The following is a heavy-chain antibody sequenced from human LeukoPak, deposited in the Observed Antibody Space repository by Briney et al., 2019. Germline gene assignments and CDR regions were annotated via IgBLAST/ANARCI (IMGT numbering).Heavy chain of an antibody. J-gene: IGHJ4*02. CDR3: ARLWSTDCSGGSCPHQPNY. D-gene: IGHD2-15*01. Sequence: SETLSLTCTVSGGSISTSTYYWGWIRQPPGKGPEWIGSCHYSGRTYYNPSLKSRVTMSVDTSKNQFSLKLSSVIAADTAVYYCARLWSTDCSGGSCPHQPNYWGQGTLVTVSS. V-gene: IGHV4-39*01. CDR2: CHYSGRT. CDR1: GGSISTSTYY.